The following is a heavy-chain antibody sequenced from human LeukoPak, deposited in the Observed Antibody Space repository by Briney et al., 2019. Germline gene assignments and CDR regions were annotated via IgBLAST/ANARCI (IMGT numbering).Heavy chain of an antibody. D-gene: IGHD3-16*02. CDR1: GYTFTSYY. CDR2: INPSGGST. Sequence: ASVKVSCKASGYTFTSYYMHWVRQAPGQGLEWMGIINPSGGSTSYAQKFQGRVTMTRDTSTSTVYMELSSLRSEDTAVYYCARALYDYVWGSYRYTGYYFDYWGQGTLVTVSS. CDR3: ARALYDYVWGSYRYTGYYFDY. J-gene: IGHJ4*02. V-gene: IGHV1-46*01.